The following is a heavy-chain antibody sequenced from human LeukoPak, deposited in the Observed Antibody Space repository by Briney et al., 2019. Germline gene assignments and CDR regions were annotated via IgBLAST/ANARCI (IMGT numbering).Heavy chain of an antibody. Sequence: PGGSLRLSCAASGFTFDDYGMSWVRQAPGKGLEWVSGINWNGGSTVYTDSVKGRFTISRDNAKNSLYLQMNSLRAEDTALYYCARSCDSTLLGAFDIWGQGTMVTVSS. J-gene: IGHJ3*02. CDR2: INWNGGST. V-gene: IGHV3-20*04. CDR1: GFTFDDYG. D-gene: IGHD2/OR15-2a*01. CDR3: ARSCDSTLLGAFDI.